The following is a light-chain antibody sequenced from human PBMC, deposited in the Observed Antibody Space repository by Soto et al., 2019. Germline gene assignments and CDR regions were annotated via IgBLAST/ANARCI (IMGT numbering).Light chain of an antibody. Sequence: DIVMTQSPDSLAVSLGERATINCKSSQSVLYSSNNKNHLAWLQQKPGQPPPLLIYWASTRESGVPVRFSGSGSGTDFTLTISSLQAEDVAVYYCQKYYTSPWTFGQGTKVDIK. CDR3: QKYYTSPWT. CDR1: QSVLYSSNNKNH. CDR2: WAS. J-gene: IGKJ1*01. V-gene: IGKV4-1*01.